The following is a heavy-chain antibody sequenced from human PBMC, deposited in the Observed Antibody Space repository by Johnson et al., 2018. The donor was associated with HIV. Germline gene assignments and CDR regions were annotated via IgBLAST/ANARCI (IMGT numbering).Heavy chain of an antibody. D-gene: IGHD3-22*01. V-gene: IGHV3-20*04. Sequence: VQLVESGGGVVRPGGSLRLSCAASGFSFDDYDMSWVRQAPGKGLEWVYGIYWTGGRTSYADSVKGRFTISRDNAKNSLYLQMNNVRAEDTALYFCARASNYYDSFGYYRRGGGSDIWGQGTMVTVSS. CDR2: IYWTGGRT. J-gene: IGHJ3*02. CDR3: ARASNYYDSFGYYRRGGGSDI. CDR1: GFSFDDYD.